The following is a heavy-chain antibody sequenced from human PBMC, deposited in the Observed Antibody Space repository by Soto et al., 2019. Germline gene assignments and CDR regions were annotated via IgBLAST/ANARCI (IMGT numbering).Heavy chain of an antibody. CDR3: AKDARRTGLVGQWVD. Sequence: PGGSLRLSCVGSGFMFSGYAMHWVRQAPGKGLEWVSTVSDSGASTYYAHSVKGRFTVSRDNSNNMLSLEMDSLRAEDTALYFCAKDARRTGLVGQWVDWGQGTPVTVSS. D-gene: IGHD1-26*01. V-gene: IGHV3-23*01. CDR2: VSDSGAST. J-gene: IGHJ4*02. CDR1: GFMFSGYA.